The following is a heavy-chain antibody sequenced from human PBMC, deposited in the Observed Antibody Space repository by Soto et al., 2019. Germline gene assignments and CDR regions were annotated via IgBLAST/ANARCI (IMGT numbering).Heavy chain of an antibody. CDR1: GGTFSSYT. J-gene: IGHJ6*02. D-gene: IGHD3-3*01. V-gene: IGHV1-69*02. Sequence: QVQLVQSGAEVKKPGSSMKVSCKASGGTFSSYTISWVRQAPGQGLEWMGRIIPILGMANYAQKFQGRVTITAEKSTSTAYRELSSLRSEDTAVYYGARFTRMGMDVWGQGTTVTVSS. CDR3: ARFTRMGMDV. CDR2: IIPILGMA.